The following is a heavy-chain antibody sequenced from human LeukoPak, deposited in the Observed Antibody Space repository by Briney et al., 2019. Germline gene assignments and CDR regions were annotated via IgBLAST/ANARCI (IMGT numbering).Heavy chain of an antibody. CDR2: ISAYNGNT. CDR1: GYTFTSYG. V-gene: IGHV1-18*01. J-gene: IGHJ4*02. D-gene: IGHD3-10*01. CDR3: ARYNSLFRGVTTSDY. Sequence: ASVKVSCKASGYTFTSYGISWVRQAPGQGLEWMGWISAYNGNTNYAQKLQGRVTMTTDTSTTTAYMELRSLRFDDTAVYFCARYNSLFRGVTTSDYWGQGTLVTVSS.